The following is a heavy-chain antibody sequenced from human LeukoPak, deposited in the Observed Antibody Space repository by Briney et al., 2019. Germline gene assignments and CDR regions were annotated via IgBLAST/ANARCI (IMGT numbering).Heavy chain of an antibody. V-gene: IGHV1-18*01. CDR3: ARETWNYYGSRSVDY. CDR2: ISAYNGNT. CDR1: GYTFTSYG. J-gene: IGHJ4*02. Sequence: ASVKVSCKASGYTFTSYGISWVRQAPGQGLEWMGWISAYNGNTNYAQKLQGRVTMTTDTSTSTAYMELRSLRSDDTAVYYCARETWNYYGSRSVDYWGQGTLVTVSS. D-gene: IGHD3-10*01.